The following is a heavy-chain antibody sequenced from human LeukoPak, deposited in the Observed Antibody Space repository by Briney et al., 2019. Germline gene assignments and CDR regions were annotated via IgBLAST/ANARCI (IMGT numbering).Heavy chain of an antibody. CDR1: GGSFSGYY. Sequence: SETLSLTCAVYGGSFSGYYWSWIRQPPGKGLEWSGEINHCGSNNYNPSLKSRVTISGDTSKNQFSLKLSSVTAEDTAVYFCARVGYSYVINDWSRTGLGAYPTKYYYHMDVWGKGTTVTVSS. J-gene: IGHJ6*03. V-gene: IGHV4-34*01. CDR2: INHCGSN. D-gene: IGHD5-18*01. CDR3: ARVGYSYVINDWSRTGLGAYPTKYYYHMDV.